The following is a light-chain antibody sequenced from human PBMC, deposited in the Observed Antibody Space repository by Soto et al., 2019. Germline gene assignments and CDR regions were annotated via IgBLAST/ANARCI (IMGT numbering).Light chain of an antibody. Sequence: QSALTQPASVSGSPGQSIIISCTGTSSDVGNYNYVSWYQQHPGKAPQLIIYDVSKRPSGVSTRFSGSKSGNTASLTISGLQAEDEADYYCGSYSSSTTRVFGTGTKLTVL. J-gene: IGLJ1*01. CDR2: DVS. V-gene: IGLV2-14*01. CDR1: SSDVGNYNY. CDR3: GSYSSSTTRV.